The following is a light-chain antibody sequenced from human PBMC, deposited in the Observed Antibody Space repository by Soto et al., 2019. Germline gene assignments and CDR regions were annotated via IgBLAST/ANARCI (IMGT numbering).Light chain of an antibody. Sequence: QSVLTQPASVSGSPGQSITISCTGTSSDVGGYNYVSWYQQYTGKVPKLMTYDVSYRPSGVSNRFSGSKSGNTASLTISGLQAEDEADYYCSSYTSSSTYVFGTGTKVTVL. CDR3: SSYTSSSTYV. J-gene: IGLJ1*01. CDR1: SSDVGGYNY. CDR2: DVS. V-gene: IGLV2-14*01.